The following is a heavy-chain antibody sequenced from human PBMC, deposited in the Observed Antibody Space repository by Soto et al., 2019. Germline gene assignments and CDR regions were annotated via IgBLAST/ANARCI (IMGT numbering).Heavy chain of an antibody. CDR2: ISAYNGNT. Sequence: ASVKVSCKASGYTFTSYGISWVRQAPGQGLEWMGWISAYNGNTNYAQKLQGRVTMTTDTSTSTAYMELRSLRSDDTAVYYCARVAGAPSRIVVVPAAMLSYGWFDPWGQGTLVTVSS. CDR3: ARVAGAPSRIVVVPAAMLSYGWFDP. CDR1: GYTFTSYG. J-gene: IGHJ5*02. D-gene: IGHD2-2*01. V-gene: IGHV1-18*01.